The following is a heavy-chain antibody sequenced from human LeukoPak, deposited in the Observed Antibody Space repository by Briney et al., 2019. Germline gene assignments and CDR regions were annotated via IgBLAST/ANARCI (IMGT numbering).Heavy chain of an antibody. D-gene: IGHD6-19*01. Sequence: PGRSLRLSCAASGFTFSSHGVHWVRQAPGKGLEWVAVISYDGSNKYYVDSVKGRFTISRDNSKNTLYLQMNNLRAEDTALYYCAKGPRQWLVLDGFDIWGQGTMVTVSS. V-gene: IGHV3-30*18. CDR3: AKGPRQWLVLDGFDI. CDR1: GFTFSSHG. J-gene: IGHJ3*02. CDR2: ISYDGSNK.